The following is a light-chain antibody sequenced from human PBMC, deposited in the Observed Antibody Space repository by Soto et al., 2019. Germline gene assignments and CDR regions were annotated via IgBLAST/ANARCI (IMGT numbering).Light chain of an antibody. V-gene: IGKV1D-12*01. CDR3: KQANSFPLT. J-gene: IGKJ4*01. Sequence: DIEMTQSPSSLSAPVGDRVTITCPASQGISSWLACYQQKSWQDPMLLSSAASILDSGIPSSFSVSGSRTDFTLAISSLQPEDFASYYYKQANSFPLTFGGGNKVEIK. CDR2: AAS. CDR1: QGISSW.